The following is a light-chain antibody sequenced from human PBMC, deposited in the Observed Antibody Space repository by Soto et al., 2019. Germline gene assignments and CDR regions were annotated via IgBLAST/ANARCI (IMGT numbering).Light chain of an antibody. CDR2: DAS. J-gene: IGKJ2*03. CDR1: QSVGTN. Sequence: EIVLTQSPATLSLSPGERATLSCRASQSVGTNLAWYQQKPGQAPRVLIYDASDRATGIPARFSGSGSGTDFTLTISSLESEDFAVYYCQRRGDWPLYSFGQGTKLEIK. CDR3: QRRGDWPLYS. V-gene: IGKV3-11*01.